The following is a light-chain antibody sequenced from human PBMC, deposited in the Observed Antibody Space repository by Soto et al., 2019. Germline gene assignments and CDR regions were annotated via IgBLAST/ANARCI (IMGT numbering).Light chain of an antibody. CDR1: SGHSSYA. Sequence: QSVLTQSPSASASLGASVKLTCTLSSGHSSYAIAWHQLQPEKGPRFLMKLNSDGSHTKGDGIPDRFSGSTSGAERYLTISSLQSEDEADYYCQTWDTVTDWVFGGGTKVTVL. CDR3: QTWDTVTDWV. CDR2: LNSDGSH. V-gene: IGLV4-69*01. J-gene: IGLJ3*02.